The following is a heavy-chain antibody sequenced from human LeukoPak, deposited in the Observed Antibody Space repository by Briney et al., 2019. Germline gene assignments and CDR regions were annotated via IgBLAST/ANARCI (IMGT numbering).Heavy chain of an antibody. J-gene: IGHJ3*02. V-gene: IGHV4-39*07. CDR2: IYYSGST. CDR1: GGSISTTNYY. D-gene: IGHD1-26*01. Sequence: PSETLSLTYIVSGGSISTTNYYWGWIRQPPGKGLEWIGSIYYSGSTYYNPSLKSRVTISVDTSRNQFSLKLSSVIAADTAVYYCARVQWELRQDAFDIWGQGTMVIVSS. CDR3: ARVQWELRQDAFDI.